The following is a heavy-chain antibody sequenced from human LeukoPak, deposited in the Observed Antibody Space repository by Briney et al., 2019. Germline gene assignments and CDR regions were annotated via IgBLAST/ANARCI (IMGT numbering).Heavy chain of an antibody. CDR2: IYTDGSYT. Sequence: QPGGSLRLSCAASGFVFSSYWMHWVRQVPGRGLVWVSRIYTDGSYTNYADSVKGRFTISRDNAKNTLSLHMNSLRAEDMGVYYCARGDDESLDHWGQGTRVTVSS. J-gene: IGHJ4*02. D-gene: IGHD3-16*01. CDR3: ARGDDESLDH. V-gene: IGHV3-74*01. CDR1: GFVFSSYW.